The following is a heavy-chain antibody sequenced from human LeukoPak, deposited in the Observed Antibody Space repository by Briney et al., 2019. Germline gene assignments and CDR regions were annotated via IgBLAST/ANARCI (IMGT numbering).Heavy chain of an antibody. D-gene: IGHD1-26*01. CDR3: ARDGGATTAEGY. Sequence: PGRSLRLSCAASGFTFDDYGMSWVRQAPGKGLEWVSGINWNGGSTGYADSVKGRFTISRDNAKNSLYLQMNSLRAEDTALYYCARDGGATTAEGYWGQGTLVTVSS. J-gene: IGHJ4*02. CDR1: GFTFDDYG. V-gene: IGHV3-20*04. CDR2: INWNGGST.